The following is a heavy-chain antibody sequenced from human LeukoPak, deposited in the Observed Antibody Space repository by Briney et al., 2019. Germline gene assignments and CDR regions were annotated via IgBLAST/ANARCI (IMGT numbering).Heavy chain of an antibody. CDR3: ARVTSSSWFEGYFDY. CDR1: GYSISSGYY. J-gene: IGHJ4*02. Sequence: SETLSLTCTVSGYSISSGYYWGWIRQPPGKGLEWIGNIYHGGSTYYNPSLKSRVTMSGDMSKNQFSLNLSSVTAADTAVYYCARVTSSSWFEGYFDYWGQGTLVTVSS. V-gene: IGHV4-38-2*02. CDR2: IYHGGST. D-gene: IGHD6-13*01.